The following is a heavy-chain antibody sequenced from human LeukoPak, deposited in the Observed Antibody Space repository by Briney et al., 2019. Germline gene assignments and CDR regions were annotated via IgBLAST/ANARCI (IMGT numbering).Heavy chain of an antibody. V-gene: IGHV3-30*02. CDR2: IRYDGSNK. CDR3: ARRLSLRFDAFAI. J-gene: IGHJ3*02. D-gene: IGHD3-3*01. CDR1: GFTFSSYG. Sequence: GGSLRLSCAASGFTFSSYGMHWVRQAPGKGLEWVAFIRYDGSNKYYADSVKGRFTISRDTSKNTVFLQMNSLRAEDTALYYCARRLSLRFDAFAIWGPGTMVTVSS.